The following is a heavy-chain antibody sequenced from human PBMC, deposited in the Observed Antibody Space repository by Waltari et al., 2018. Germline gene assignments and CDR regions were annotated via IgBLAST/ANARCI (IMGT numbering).Heavy chain of an antibody. D-gene: IGHD3-10*01. Sequence: QLQLQESGPGLVKPSETLSLTCTVSGGSISSSSYYWGWIRQPPGKGLEWIGSIYYSGSTNYNPSLKSRVTISVDTSKNQFSLKLSSVTAADTAVYYCARGQGSYYFDYWGQGTLVTVSS. V-gene: IGHV4-39*07. CDR2: IYYSGST. J-gene: IGHJ4*02. CDR3: ARGQGSYYFDY. CDR1: GGSISSSSYY.